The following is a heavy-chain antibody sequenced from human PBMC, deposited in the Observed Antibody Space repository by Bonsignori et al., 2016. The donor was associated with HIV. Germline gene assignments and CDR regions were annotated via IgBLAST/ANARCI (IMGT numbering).Heavy chain of an antibody. Sequence: EVQLVESGGGLIQPGGSLRLSCVPSGFTFSSYTMNWVRQAPGKGLEWVSYISASGDTKYYADSLKGRFTMSRDNAKKSLYLQMNNLRVEDTAVYYCARGLYGSGSFYYDHWGQGTRSP. D-gene: IGHD3-10*01. V-gene: IGHV3-48*01. CDR3: ARGLYGSGSFYYDH. J-gene: IGHJ5*02. CDR2: ISASGDTK. CDR1: GFTFSSYT.